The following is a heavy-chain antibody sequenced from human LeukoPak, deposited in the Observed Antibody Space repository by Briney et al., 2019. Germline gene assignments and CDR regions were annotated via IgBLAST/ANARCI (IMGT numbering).Heavy chain of an antibody. V-gene: IGHV4-31*03. CDR1: GGSISSNTYY. Sequence: TSETLSLTCTVSGGSISSNTYYWSWIRQHPGKGLEWIGYIYYSGSTYYNPSLKSRVTISVDTSKNQFSLKLSSVTAADTAVYYCARVYGDYWGQGTLVTVSS. CDR3: ARVYGDY. J-gene: IGHJ4*02. CDR2: IYYSGST. D-gene: IGHD5/OR15-5a*01.